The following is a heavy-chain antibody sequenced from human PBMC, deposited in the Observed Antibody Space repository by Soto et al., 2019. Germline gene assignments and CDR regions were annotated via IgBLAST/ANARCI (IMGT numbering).Heavy chain of an antibody. Sequence: EVQLVESGGGLVQPGGSLRLSCAASGFTFSSHSMNWVRQAPGKGLEWVSYISSSSITIYYADSVKGRFTISRDNAKNSLSLQMNSLRAEDTAVYYCARDNPSGYGDCWGQGTLVTVSS. CDR1: GFTFSSHS. V-gene: IGHV3-48*01. D-gene: IGHD5-12*01. CDR2: ISSSSITI. CDR3: ARDNPSGYGDC. J-gene: IGHJ4*02.